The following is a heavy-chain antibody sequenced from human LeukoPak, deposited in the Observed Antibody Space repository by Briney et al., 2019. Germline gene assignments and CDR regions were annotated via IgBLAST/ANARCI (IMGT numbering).Heavy chain of an antibody. CDR3: AGTIFGVAFFDY. D-gene: IGHD3-3*01. V-gene: IGHV3-48*01. Sequence: PGGSLRLSCAASGFTFSSYSMNWVRQAPGKGLEWVSYVSSSSSTIYYADSVKGRFTISRDNAKKSLYLQMNSLRAEDTAVYYCAGTIFGVAFFDYWGQGTLVTVSS. CDR2: VSSSSSTI. CDR1: GFTFSSYS. J-gene: IGHJ4*02.